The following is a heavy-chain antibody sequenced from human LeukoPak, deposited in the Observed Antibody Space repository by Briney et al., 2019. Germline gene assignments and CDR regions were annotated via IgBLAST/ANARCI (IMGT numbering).Heavy chain of an antibody. D-gene: IGHD5/OR15-5a*01. V-gene: IGHV1-46*01. CDR3: ARVARSAAHVVSTSRRYHFDY. CDR2: INPTGGST. Sequence: ASVKVSCKASGYTFTSYYMHWVRQAPGQGLEWMGIINPTGGSTSYAQKFQGRVSMTRDTSTSTVYMELSSLRSEDTAVYYCARVARSAAHVVSTSRRYHFDYWGQGTLVTASS. J-gene: IGHJ4*02. CDR1: GYTFTSYY.